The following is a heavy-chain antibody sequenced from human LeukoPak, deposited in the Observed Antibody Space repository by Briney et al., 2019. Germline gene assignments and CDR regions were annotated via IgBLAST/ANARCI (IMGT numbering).Heavy chain of an antibody. CDR1: GGSISSSSYY. D-gene: IGHD5-12*01. Sequence: PSETLSLTCTVSGGSISSSSYYWGWIRQPPGKGLEWSGSIYYSGSTYYKPSLKSRVTISVDTSKNQFSLKLSSVTAADTAVYYCARRRGYSGYGYYFYYWGKGTLVTVS. J-gene: IGHJ4*02. CDR3: ARRRGYSGYGYYFYY. CDR2: IYYSGST. V-gene: IGHV4-39*01.